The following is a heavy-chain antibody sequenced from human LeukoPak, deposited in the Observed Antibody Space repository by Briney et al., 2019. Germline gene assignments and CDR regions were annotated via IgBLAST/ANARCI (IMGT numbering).Heavy chain of an antibody. CDR2: INHSGST. V-gene: IGHV4-34*01. Sequence: PSETLSLTCAVYGGSFSGYYWSWIRQPPGKGLEWIGEINHSGSTNYNPSLKSRVTISVDTSKNQFSLKLSSVTAADTAVYCCARAKIAGEDIVVVPAANFDYWGQGTLVTVSS. CDR1: GGSFSGYY. CDR3: ARAKIAGEDIVVVPAANFDY. J-gene: IGHJ4*02. D-gene: IGHD2-2*01.